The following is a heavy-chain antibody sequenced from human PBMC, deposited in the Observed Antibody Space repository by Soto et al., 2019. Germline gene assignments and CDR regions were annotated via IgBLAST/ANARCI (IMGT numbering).Heavy chain of an antibody. CDR1: GDSFSKYT. V-gene: IGHV1-69*01. CDR3: ARGRGLYNSGRSQLDS. J-gene: IGHJ4*02. CDR2: FTPRFGKT. D-gene: IGHD1-1*01. Sequence: QVQLVQSGAEVKKPGSSVRVSCKTSGDSFSKYTVNWVRQAPRQGLEGTGGFTPRFGKTNFAPTLQGRVTITADQSMNTVYMELSSLRSEDTALYYCARGRGLYNSGRSQLDSWGQGTLVTVSS.